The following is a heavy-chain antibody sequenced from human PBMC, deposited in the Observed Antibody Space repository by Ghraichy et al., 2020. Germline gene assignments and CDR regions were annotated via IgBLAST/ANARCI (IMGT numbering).Heavy chain of an antibody. CDR3: ATSWGSDAFDI. D-gene: IGHD7-27*01. CDR2: IYYSGST. J-gene: IGHJ3*02. CDR1: GGSISSYY. V-gene: IGHV4-59*01. Sequence: SQTLSLTCTVSGGSISSYYWSWIRQPPGKGLEWIGYIYYSGSTNYNPSLKSRVTISVDTSKNQFSLTLSSVTAADTAVYYCATSWGSDAFDIWGQGTMVTVSS.